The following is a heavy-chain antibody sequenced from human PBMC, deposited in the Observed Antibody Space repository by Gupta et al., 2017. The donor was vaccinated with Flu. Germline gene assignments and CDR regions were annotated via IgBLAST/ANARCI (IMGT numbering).Heavy chain of an antibody. CDR3: ARGGTVRAFDY. D-gene: IGHD1-26*01. V-gene: IGHV4-59*09. CDR2: IYYSGST. J-gene: IGHJ4*02. Sequence: IYYSGSTNYNPSLKSRVTMSVDTSKNQFSLTLTSVTAADTAVYYCARGGTVRAFDYWGQGTLVTVSS.